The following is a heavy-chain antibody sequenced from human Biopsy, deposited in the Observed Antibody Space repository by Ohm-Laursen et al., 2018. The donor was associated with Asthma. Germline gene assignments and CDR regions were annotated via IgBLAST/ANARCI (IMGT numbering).Heavy chain of an antibody. D-gene: IGHD3-22*01. V-gene: IGHV3-53*01. Sequence: LRLSCTASGFAVSRDYMFWVRQAPGKGLEWVSVIYSGGTSHTADSVRGRFTISRDYSKNTLYLQMHSLRAEDTAVYYCARGDSSNWSHYYFDYWGQGTLVTVSS. CDR2: IYSGGTS. J-gene: IGHJ4*02. CDR3: ARGDSSNWSHYYFDY. CDR1: GFAVSRDY.